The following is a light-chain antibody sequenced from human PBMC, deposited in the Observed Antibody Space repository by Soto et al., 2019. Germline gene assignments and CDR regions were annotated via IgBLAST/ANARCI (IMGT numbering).Light chain of an antibody. CDR1: QSVAGNF. CDR2: AAS. J-gene: IGKJ3*01. CDR3: QQYGNSPLT. Sequence: EIVLMQSPGTLSLSPGERATLSCTASQSVAGNFLAWYQQRPGQAPRLLISAASSRATAIPDRFSGSGSGTEFTLTISRLEPDDSAVYFCQQYGNSPLTFGPGTKLNIK. V-gene: IGKV3-20*01.